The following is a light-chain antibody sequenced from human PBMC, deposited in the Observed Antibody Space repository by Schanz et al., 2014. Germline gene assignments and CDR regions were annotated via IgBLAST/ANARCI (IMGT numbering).Light chain of an antibody. CDR1: SSDIGGYNY. V-gene: IGLV2-14*01. Sequence: QSALTQPPSASGSPGQSVTISCTGTSSDIGGYNYVSWYQQHPGKAPKLMIYEVSKRPSGVSNRFSGSKSGNTASLTISGLLAEDEADYYCTSYTSSNTLVFGGGTKLTVL. CDR3: TSYTSSNTLV. CDR2: EVS. J-gene: IGLJ3*02.